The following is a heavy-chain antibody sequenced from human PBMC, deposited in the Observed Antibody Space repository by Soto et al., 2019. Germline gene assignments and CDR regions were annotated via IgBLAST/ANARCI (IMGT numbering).Heavy chain of an antibody. V-gene: IGHV4-30-2*01. CDR1: GGSISSGGCS. J-gene: IGHJ4*02. CDR3: ARHSSYYYGSGYLDY. CDR2: IYHSGST. D-gene: IGHD3-10*01. Sequence: PXETLSLTCAVSGGSISSGGCSWSWIRQPPGKGLEWIGYIYHSGSTYYNPSLKSRVTISVDRSKNQFSLKLSSVTAADTAVYYCARHSSYYYGSGYLDYWGQGTLVTVSS.